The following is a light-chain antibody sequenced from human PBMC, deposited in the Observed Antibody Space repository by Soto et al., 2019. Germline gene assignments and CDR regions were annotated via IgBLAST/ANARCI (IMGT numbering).Light chain of an antibody. CDR1: QSVSSY. J-gene: IGKJ5*01. CDR3: QQRLHWPPVT. Sequence: EVVLTQSPATLSLSPGERATLSCRASQSVSSYLAWYQQKPGQAPRLLIYDASNRAAGIPARFSGSGSGTDFTLTISSLEQPDFSIYYCQQRLHWPPVTFGQGTHLEIK. V-gene: IGKV3-11*01. CDR2: DAS.